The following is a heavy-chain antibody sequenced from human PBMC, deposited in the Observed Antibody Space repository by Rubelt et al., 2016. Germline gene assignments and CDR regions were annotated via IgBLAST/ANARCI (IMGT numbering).Heavy chain of an antibody. CDR3: ARWGSGYYGMDV. D-gene: IGHD3-16*01. J-gene: IGHJ6*02. Sequence: QVQLQQWGAGLLKPSETLSLTCAVYGGSFSGYYWSWIRQPPGKGLEWIGEINHSGSTNYNPSLKRRVTISVETSKDQFSLKLSSVTAADTAVYYCARWGSGYYGMDVWGQGTTVTVSS. CDR1: GGSFSGYY. V-gene: IGHV4-34*01. CDR2: INHSGST.